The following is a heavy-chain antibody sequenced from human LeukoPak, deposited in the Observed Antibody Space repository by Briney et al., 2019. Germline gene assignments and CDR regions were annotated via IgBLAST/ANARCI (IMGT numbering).Heavy chain of an antibody. D-gene: IGHD3-10*01. CDR2: IYYTGST. J-gene: IGHJ4*02. Sequence: PSETLSLTCTVSGGSISSHFWSWVRQLPGKGLEWIGSIYYTGSTNYNPSLKSRITMSVDTSKNQFSLKLSSVTAADTAVYYCARSYNSGSYYSYYFDYWGQGTLVTVSS. CDR3: ARSYNSGSYYSYYFDY. V-gene: IGHV4-59*11. CDR1: GGSISSHF.